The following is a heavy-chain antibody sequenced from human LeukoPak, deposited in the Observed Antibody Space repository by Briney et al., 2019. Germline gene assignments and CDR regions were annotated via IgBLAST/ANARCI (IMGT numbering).Heavy chain of an antibody. D-gene: IGHD3-22*01. CDR1: GFTFSSYA. CDR2: VSTSGGGT. CDR3: ARDSDRRADC. V-gene: IGHV3-23*01. Sequence: GGSLTLSCAASGFTFSSYAMTWVGQAPGEGLEWVSTVSTSGGGTYYTRSVKGRFTISRDNSKNTLYLQMTSLRAEDTAVYYCARDSDRRADCWGEGPLIIVSS. J-gene: IGHJ4*02.